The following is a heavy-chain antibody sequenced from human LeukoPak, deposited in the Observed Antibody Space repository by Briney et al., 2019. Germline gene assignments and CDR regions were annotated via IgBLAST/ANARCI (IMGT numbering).Heavy chain of an antibody. Sequence: GGSLRLSCAASGFTLSDHYMSWNRQAPGKGLEWVSYISASGDTIYYADSVKGRFTISRDNARNSLYLQMSSLRAEDTAVYYCAARSVASNPEAYWGQGTLVTVSS. CDR1: GFTLSDHY. D-gene: IGHD5-24*01. CDR2: ISASGDTI. CDR3: AARSVASNPEAY. V-gene: IGHV3-11*01. J-gene: IGHJ4*02.